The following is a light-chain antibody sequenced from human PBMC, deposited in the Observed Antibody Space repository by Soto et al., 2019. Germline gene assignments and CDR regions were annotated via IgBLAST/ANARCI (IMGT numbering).Light chain of an antibody. J-gene: IGLJ3*02. CDR3: LLFMSGGISV. CDR2: NTY. CDR1: SGSVSTYNY. Sequence: QTVVTQEPSFSVSPGGTVTLTCGLTSGSVSTYNYPSWYQQTPGQAPRTLIYNTYTRTAGVPDRFSGSILGNKAALTITGAQADDESEYYCLLFMSGGISVFGGGTKLTVL. V-gene: IGLV8-61*01.